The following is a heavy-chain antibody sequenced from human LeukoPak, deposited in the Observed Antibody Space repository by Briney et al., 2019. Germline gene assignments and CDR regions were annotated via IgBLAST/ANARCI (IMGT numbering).Heavy chain of an antibody. V-gene: IGHV1-24*01. J-gene: IGHJ1*01. CDR2: FDPEDGET. D-gene: IGHD4-17*01. CDR1: GYTLTELS. Sequence: GASVKVSCKVSGYTLTELSMHWVRQAPGKGLEWMGGFDPEDGETIYAQKFQGRVTMTEDTSTDTAYMELSSLRSEDTAVYYCARVLSPYGDYEKGFQHWGQGTLVTVSS. CDR3: ARVLSPYGDYEKGFQH.